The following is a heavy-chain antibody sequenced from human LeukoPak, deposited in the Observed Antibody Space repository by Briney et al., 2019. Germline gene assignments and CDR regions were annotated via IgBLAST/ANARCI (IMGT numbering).Heavy chain of an antibody. V-gene: IGHV3-20*01. D-gene: IGHD4-23*01. CDR1: GFTFDDYG. Sequence: GGSLRLSCTASGFTFDDYGMSWVRQAPGKGLERVSGINRNVGTTSYADSVKGRFTISRDNAKNSLYLQMNGLRAEDTALYHCARGNSNFDSWGQGTLVTVSS. CDR3: ARGNSNFDS. J-gene: IGHJ4*02. CDR2: INRNVGTT.